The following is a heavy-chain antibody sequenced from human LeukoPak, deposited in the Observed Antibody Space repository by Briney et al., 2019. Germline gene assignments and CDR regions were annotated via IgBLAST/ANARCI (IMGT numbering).Heavy chain of an antibody. V-gene: IGHV3-11*01. CDR3: ARDPGAFPYFFDY. CDR1: GFTFSDYY. J-gene: IGHJ4*02. Sequence: NPGGSLRLSCAASGFTFSDYYMSWIRQAPGKGLEWVSYISSSCSTIYYADSVKGRFTISRDDSKNTVYLQMNSLRVEDSAVYYCARDPGAFPYFFDYWGQGTLVTVSS. D-gene: IGHD4/OR15-4a*01. CDR2: ISSSCSTI.